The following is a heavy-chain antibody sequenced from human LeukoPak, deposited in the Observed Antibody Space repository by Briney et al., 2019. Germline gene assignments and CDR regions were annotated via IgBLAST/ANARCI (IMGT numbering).Heavy chain of an antibody. CDR2: ISYDGSNK. CDR1: GFTYSSYG. V-gene: IGHV3-30*03. D-gene: IGHD4-23*01. J-gene: IGHJ4*02. CDR3: ARDYGGSSPFDY. Sequence: GGSLRLSCAASGFTYSSYGMHWVRQAPGKGLEWVAVISYDGSNKYYADSVKGRFTISRDNSKNTLYLQMNSLRVEDTAVYYCARDYGGSSPFDYWGQGTLVTVSS.